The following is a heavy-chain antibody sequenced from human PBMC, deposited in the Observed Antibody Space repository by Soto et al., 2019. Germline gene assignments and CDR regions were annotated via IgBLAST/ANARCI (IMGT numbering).Heavy chain of an antibody. CDR1: RGTFSSYA. J-gene: IGHJ4*02. Sequence: VKGCCKASRGTFSSYARRWVRQATAQGLEWMGGIIPIFGTANYAQKFQGRVTITADESTSTAYMELSSLTSEDTAVYYCAREGTVTTSSWFGGLDYWGQGTLVTVSS. V-gene: IGHV1-69*01. CDR3: AREGTVTTSSWFGGLDY. D-gene: IGHD4-4*01. CDR2: IIPIFGTA.